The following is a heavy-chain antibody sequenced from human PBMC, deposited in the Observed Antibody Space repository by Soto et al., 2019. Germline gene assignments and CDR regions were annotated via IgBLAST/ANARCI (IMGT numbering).Heavy chain of an antibody. CDR2: IWYDGSNK. V-gene: IGHV3-33*01. CDR1: GFTFSSYG. CDR3: ARDFGSGSYSYSMDV. D-gene: IGHD3-10*01. Sequence: GGSLRLSCAASGFTFSSYGMHWVRQAPGKGLEWVAVIWYDGSNKYYADSVKGRFTISRDNSKNTLYLQMNSLRAEDTAVYYCARDFGSGSYSYSMDVWGQGTTVTVSS. J-gene: IGHJ6*02.